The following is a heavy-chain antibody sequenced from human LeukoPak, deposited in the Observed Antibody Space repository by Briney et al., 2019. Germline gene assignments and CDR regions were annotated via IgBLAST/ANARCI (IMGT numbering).Heavy chain of an antibody. CDR1: GFTFSSYG. Sequence: PGGSLRLSCAASGFTFSSYGMHWVRQAPGKGLEWVAVISYDGSNKYYADSVKGRFTISRDTSKNTLYLQMNTLRAEDTAVYYCAKEGGSSTWYDGWFDPWGQGTLVTVSS. D-gene: IGHD6-13*01. CDR2: ISYDGSNK. CDR3: AKEGGSSTWYDGWFDP. V-gene: IGHV3-30*18. J-gene: IGHJ5*02.